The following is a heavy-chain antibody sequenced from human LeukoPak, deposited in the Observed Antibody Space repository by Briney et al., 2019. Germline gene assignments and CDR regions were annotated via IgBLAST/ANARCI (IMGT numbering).Heavy chain of an antibody. V-gene: IGHV1-69*06. CDR3: ARSSVVTAMVHLDY. D-gene: IGHD2-21*02. J-gene: IGHJ4*02. Sequence: GASVKVSCKASGYTFTSYGISWVRQAPGQGLEWMGWIIPIFGTANYAQKFQGRVTITADKSTSTAYMELSSLRSEDTAVYYCARSSVVTAMVHLDYWGQGTLVTVSS. CDR1: GYTFTSYG. CDR2: IIPIFGTA.